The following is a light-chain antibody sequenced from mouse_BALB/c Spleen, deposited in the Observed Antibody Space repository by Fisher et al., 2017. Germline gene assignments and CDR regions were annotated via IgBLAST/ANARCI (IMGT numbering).Light chain of an antibody. CDR1: SSVSY. CDR3: QQWSSNPPT. V-gene: IGKV4-59*01. CDR2: DTS. Sequence: IVLTQTPAIMSASPGEKVTMTCSASSSVSYMHWYQQKSGTSPKRWIYDTSKLASGVPARFSGSGSGTSYSLTINSMEAEDAATYYCQQWSSNPPTFGSGTKLEIK. J-gene: IGKJ4*01.